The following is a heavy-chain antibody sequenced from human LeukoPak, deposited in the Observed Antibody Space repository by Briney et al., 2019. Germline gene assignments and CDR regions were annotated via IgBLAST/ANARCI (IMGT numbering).Heavy chain of an antibody. V-gene: IGHV4-39*07. D-gene: IGHD3-16*01. J-gene: IGHJ6*03. CDR1: GGSLSSNGYY. Sequence: SETLSLTCTVSGGSLSSNGYYWGWIRQPPGKGLEWIGSIYYSGSTYYNPSLKSRVTVSVDTSKNQFSLKLSSVTAADTAVYYCARDSMITFVGTHYMDVWGKGTTVTVSS. CDR2: IYYSGST. CDR3: ARDSMITFVGTHYMDV.